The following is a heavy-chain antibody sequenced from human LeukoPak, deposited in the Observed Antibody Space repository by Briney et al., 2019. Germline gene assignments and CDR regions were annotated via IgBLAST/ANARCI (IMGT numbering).Heavy chain of an antibody. CDR1: GYTFTSYY. J-gene: IGHJ4*02. CDR3: ARNPGRGAFDY. D-gene: IGHD1-26*01. V-gene: IGHV1-46*01. Sequence: ASVKVSCKASGYTFTSYYMHWVRQAPGQGLEWMGIINPSGGSTSYAQKFQGRVTMTRDMSTSTAYMELSSLRSEDTAVYYCARNPGRGAFDYWGQGTLVTVSS. CDR2: INPSGGST.